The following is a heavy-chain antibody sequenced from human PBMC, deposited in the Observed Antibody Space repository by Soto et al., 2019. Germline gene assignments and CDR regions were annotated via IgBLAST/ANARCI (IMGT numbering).Heavy chain of an antibody. V-gene: IGHV3-7*03. CDR2: IRPDGSEK. Sequence: EVQVVESGGGLVQPGGSLRVSCVGSGFTFRSYWMSWVRQAPGKGLEWMANIRPDGSEKYYVDSVKGRFTISRDNAKNSLYLQMSSLRAEDTAVYYCAREEGATVANNWFDSWGQGALVTVSS. CDR3: AREEGATVANNWFDS. J-gene: IGHJ5*01. D-gene: IGHD4-17*01. CDR1: GFTFRSYW.